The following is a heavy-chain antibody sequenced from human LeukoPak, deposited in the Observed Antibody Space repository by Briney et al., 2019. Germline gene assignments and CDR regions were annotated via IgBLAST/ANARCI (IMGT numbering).Heavy chain of an antibody. J-gene: IGHJ1*01. Sequence: GGSLRLSCAASGFTLTSCAMTWVRQAPGKGLEWVSGITASGATTYYADSVKGRFTISRDNSKNMLYLQMNSLRAEDTAVYYCAKALPAAAECFQHWGQGTLVTVSS. CDR3: AKALPAAAECFQH. D-gene: IGHD2-2*01. CDR2: ITASGATT. CDR1: GFTLTSCA. V-gene: IGHV3-23*01.